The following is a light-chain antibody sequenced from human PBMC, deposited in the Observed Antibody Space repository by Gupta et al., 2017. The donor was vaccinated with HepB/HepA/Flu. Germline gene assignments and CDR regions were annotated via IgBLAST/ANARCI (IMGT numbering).Light chain of an antibody. CDR3: QQYNNWRTT. CDR2: GAS. V-gene: IGKV3-15*01. J-gene: IGKJ4*01. Sequence: EIVMTQSPATLSVSPGERATLSCRASQSVSSSIAWYQQKPGQAPRLLIYGASTRDTGIPARFSGSESGTEFTLTISSLQSEDFAVYYCQQYNNWRTTFGGGTKVEIK. CDR1: QSVSSS.